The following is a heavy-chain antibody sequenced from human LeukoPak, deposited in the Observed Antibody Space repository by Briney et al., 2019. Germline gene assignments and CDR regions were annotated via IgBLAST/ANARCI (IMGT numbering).Heavy chain of an antibody. CDR3: ARGSLARPVDY. J-gene: IGHJ4*02. V-gene: IGHV1-46*01. CDR1: GGTFSSYA. D-gene: IGHD6-6*01. CDR2: INPSGGST. Sequence: ASVKVSCKASGGTFSSYAISWVRQAPGQGLEWMGIINPSGGSTSYAQKFQGRVTMTRDTSTSTVYMELSSLRSEDTAVYYCARGSLARPVDYWGQGTLVTVSS.